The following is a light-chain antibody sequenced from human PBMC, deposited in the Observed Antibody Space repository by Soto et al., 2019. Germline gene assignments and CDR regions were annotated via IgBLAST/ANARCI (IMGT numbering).Light chain of an antibody. Sequence: QSVLTQPASGSGSPGQSITISYTGTSSDLAIYNYVSWYQQHPGTAPKLMLYEVNNRPSGVSNRFYGSKSGNTASLIISGLQTEDEADYYCSAYTTTRTLIFATGTKVTVL. CDR2: EVN. J-gene: IGLJ1*01. CDR3: SAYTTTRTLI. V-gene: IGLV2-14*01. CDR1: SSDLAIYNY.